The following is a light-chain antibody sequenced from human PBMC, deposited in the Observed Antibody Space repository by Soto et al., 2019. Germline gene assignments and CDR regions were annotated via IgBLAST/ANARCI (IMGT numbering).Light chain of an antibody. CDR2: DAS. J-gene: IGKJ4*01. Sequence: EIVLTQSPGTLSLSPGESATLSCRASQSVGRNYLAWFQHKPDQAPRLLIYDASNRATGVPDRFSGSGSGTVFTLSVTRLEPEDFAVYYCHQYAVSPLTFGGGTTVEIK. V-gene: IGKV3-20*01. CDR1: QSVGRNY. CDR3: HQYAVSPLT.